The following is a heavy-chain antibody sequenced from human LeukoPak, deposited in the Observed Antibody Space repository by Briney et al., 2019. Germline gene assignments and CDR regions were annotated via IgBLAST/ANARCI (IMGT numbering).Heavy chain of an antibody. Sequence: SEPLSLTCTVSGGSISSYYWCWLRQPAGKGLEWIGRIYPSGSTNYNPSLKSRVAMSVDTSKNQFSLKLSSVTAADTAVYYCARESDYSNYYGWYYYYYYMDVWGKGTTVTVSS. D-gene: IGHD4-11*01. CDR2: IYPSGST. CDR1: GGSISSYY. V-gene: IGHV4-4*07. J-gene: IGHJ6*03. CDR3: ARESDYSNYYGWYYYYYYMDV.